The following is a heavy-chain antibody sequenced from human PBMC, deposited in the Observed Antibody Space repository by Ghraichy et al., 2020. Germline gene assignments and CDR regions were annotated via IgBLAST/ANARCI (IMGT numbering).Heavy chain of an antibody. V-gene: IGHV3-23*01. CDR3: AKDPGDYAYFDY. CDR2: ISGSGGST. Sequence: LSLTCAASGFTFSSYAMSWFRQAPGKGREWVSDISGSGGSTYYADSVKSRFTISRDNSKNTLYLQMNSLRAEDTAVYYCAKDPGDYAYFDYWGQGTLVTVSS. CDR1: GFTFSSYA. D-gene: IGHD7-27*01. J-gene: IGHJ4*02.